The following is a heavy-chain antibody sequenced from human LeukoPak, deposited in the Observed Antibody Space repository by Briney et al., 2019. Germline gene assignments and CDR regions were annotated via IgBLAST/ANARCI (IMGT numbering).Heavy chain of an antibody. V-gene: IGHV1-3*01. CDR3: ARYRVKEDGPFFDY. Sequence: PGASVKVSCKASGYAFTKFAMHWVRQAPGQRLEWMGGIDAGKGDTKFSQKFQGRVTFTRDTSASTAYMELSSLRAEDAAVYYCARYRVKEDGPFFDYWGQGTLVTVSS. D-gene: IGHD5-24*01. CDR1: GYAFTKFA. CDR2: IDAGKGDT. J-gene: IGHJ4*02.